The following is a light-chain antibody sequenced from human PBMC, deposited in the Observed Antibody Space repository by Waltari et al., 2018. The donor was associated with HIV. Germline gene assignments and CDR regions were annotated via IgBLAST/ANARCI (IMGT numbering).Light chain of an antibody. Sequence: QSALTQPASVSGSPGQSITISCTGTSSDVGYYNYVSWYQQSPGNAPKLMIYDVRKGPAGVSNRFSGSKSGNTASPTISGLQAEDEADYHCSSYTSSTISFGTGTKVTVL. V-gene: IGLV2-14*01. CDR2: DVR. CDR3: SSYTSSTIS. J-gene: IGLJ1*01. CDR1: SSDVGYYNY.